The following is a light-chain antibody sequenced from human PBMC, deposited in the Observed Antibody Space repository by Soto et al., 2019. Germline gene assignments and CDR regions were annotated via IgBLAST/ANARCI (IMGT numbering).Light chain of an antibody. Sequence: QAVVTQEPSLTVSPGGTVTLTCGSSTGAVTSGHYPYWFQQKPGQAPRTLIYDTSHKHSWTPARFSGSLLGGRAALTLSGAQPEDEADYYCLLSYSGDHVVFGGGTQLTVL. CDR1: TGAVTSGHY. CDR3: LLSYSGDHVV. J-gene: IGLJ2*01. CDR2: DTS. V-gene: IGLV7-46*01.